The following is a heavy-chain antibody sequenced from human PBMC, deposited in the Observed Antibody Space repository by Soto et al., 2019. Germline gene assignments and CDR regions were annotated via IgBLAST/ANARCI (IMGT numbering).Heavy chain of an antibody. V-gene: IGHV3-30*18. CDR3: AKDLRFLEWLLPIHPYYYYYGMDV. CDR2: ISYDGSNK. D-gene: IGHD3-3*01. CDR1: GFTFSSYG. J-gene: IGHJ6*02. Sequence: GSLRLSCAASGFTFSSYGMHWVRQAPGKGLEWVAVISYDGSNKYYADSVKGRFTISRDNSKNTLYLQMNSLRAEDTAVYYCAKDLRFLEWLLPIHPYYYYYGMDVWGQGTTVTVSS.